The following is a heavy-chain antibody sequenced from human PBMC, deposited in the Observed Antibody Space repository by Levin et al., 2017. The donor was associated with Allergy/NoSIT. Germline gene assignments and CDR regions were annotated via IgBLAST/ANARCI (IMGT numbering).Heavy chain of an antibody. D-gene: IGHD2/OR15-2a*01. CDR2: MNPNSGNT. CDR3: ARGLSISDDAFDI. J-gene: IGHJ3*02. CDR1: GYTFTSYD. Sequence: GESLKISCKASGYTFTSYDINWVRQATGQGLEWMGWMNPNSGNTGYAQKFQGRVTMTRNTSISTAYMELSSLRSEDTAVYYCARGLSISDDAFDIWGQGTMVTVSS. V-gene: IGHV1-8*01.